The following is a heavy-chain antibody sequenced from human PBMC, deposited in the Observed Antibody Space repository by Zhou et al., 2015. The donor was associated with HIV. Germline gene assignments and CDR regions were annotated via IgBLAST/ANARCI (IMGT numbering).Heavy chain of an antibody. Sequence: QVQLVQSGAEVKKPGSSVKVSCKASGGTFSSYAISWVRQAPGQGLEWMGGIIPIFGTANYAQKFQGRVTITADESTSTAYMELSSLRSEDTAVYYCARDLSYDILTGNDNQSHGYYYFDYWGQGTLVTVSS. J-gene: IGHJ4*02. D-gene: IGHD3-9*01. CDR3: ARDLSYDILTGNDNQSHGYYYFDY. CDR2: IIPIFGTA. CDR1: GGTFSSYA. V-gene: IGHV1-69*01.